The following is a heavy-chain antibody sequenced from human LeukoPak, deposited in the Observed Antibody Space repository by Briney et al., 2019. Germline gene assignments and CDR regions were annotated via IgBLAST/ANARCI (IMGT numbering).Heavy chain of an antibody. Sequence: PSETLSLTCSVSGYSISSGYYWGWIRQPPGKGLEWIGGMYRSGTTYYNPSLRSRVTISIDMSKNQFSLKLSSVTAADTAMYYCVRDRRAVAGPAFDYWGQGNVVTVSS. CDR2: MYRSGTT. V-gene: IGHV4-38-2*02. D-gene: IGHD6-19*01. CDR1: GYSISSGYY. CDR3: VRDRRAVAGPAFDY. J-gene: IGHJ4*02.